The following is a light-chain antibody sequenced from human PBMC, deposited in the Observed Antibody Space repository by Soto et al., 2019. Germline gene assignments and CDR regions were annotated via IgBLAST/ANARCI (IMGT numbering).Light chain of an antibody. CDR2: GAS. CDR1: QSVRSNY. V-gene: IGKV3-20*01. Sequence: EIVFTQSPGTLSLSPGEGATLSCRASQSVRSNYLAWYQQKPGQAPRLLIYGASSRATGSPDRFSGSGSGTDFTLTISRLEPEDFAVYFCQQYGSSPSTLGQGTKVDIK. J-gene: IGKJ1*01. CDR3: QQYGSSPST.